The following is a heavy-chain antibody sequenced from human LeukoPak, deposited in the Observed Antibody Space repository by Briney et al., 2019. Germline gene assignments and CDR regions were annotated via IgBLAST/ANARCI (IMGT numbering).Heavy chain of an antibody. CDR2: AYQSGTT. CDR1: GFSVSSGHY. CDR3: ARIFIRNGYSSYFDC. D-gene: IGHD5-18*01. V-gene: IGHV4-38-2*02. Sequence: SETLSLTCTVSGFSVSSGHYWGWVRQPPGAGLEWIGSAYQSGTTYYNPSLKSRLTTSVDMSKNQFSLRLRPVTAADTDVYYCARIFIRNGYSSYFDCWGQGTLVTVSS. J-gene: IGHJ4*02.